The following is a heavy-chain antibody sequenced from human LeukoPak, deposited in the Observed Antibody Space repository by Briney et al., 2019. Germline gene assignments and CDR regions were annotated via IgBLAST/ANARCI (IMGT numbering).Heavy chain of an antibody. CDR1: GFPFSTYD. V-gene: IGHV3-72*01. CDR3: AREYFYGMDV. CDR2: SRAKGDSYST. J-gene: IGHJ6*02. Sequence: TGGSLRLSCAASGFPFSTYDMDWVRQAPGKGLEWVGLSRAKGDSYSTEYAASVRGRFYISRDESQNSMFLHMNSLKTEDPAVYFCAREYFYGMDVWGQGTTVTVSS.